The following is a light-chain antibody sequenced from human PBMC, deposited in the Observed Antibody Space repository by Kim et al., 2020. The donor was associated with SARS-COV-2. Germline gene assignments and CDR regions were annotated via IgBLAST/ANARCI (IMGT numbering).Light chain of an antibody. J-gene: IGLJ1*01. Sequence: GQSVTISCTGTSSDMGNYNFVSWYHHHPAKVPKLIIFEVYKRPSGVPDRFSGSKSGNTASLTVSGLQPEDEGDYYCSSYAGSNIGVFGTGTKVTVL. CDR1: SSDMGNYNF. CDR3: SSYAGSNIGV. CDR2: EVY. V-gene: IGLV2-8*01.